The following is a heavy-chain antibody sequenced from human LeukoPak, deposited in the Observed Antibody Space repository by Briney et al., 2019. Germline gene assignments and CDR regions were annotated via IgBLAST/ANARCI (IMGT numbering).Heavy chain of an antibody. J-gene: IGHJ6*04. CDR3: ARDLARVVVSALDV. CDR1: GFTFSDYY. D-gene: IGHD3-22*01. CDR2: MSSSGSTI. V-gene: IGHV3-11*04. Sequence: GGSLRVSCAASGFTFSDYYMSWIRQAPGKGLERVSYMSSSGSTIYYADSVKGRFTISRDNAKNSLYLQMNSLRAEDTAVYYCARDLARVVVSALDVWGKGTTVTVSS.